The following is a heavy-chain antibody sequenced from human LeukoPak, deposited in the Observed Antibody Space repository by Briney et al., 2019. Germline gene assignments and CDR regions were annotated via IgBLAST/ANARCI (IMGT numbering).Heavy chain of an antibody. Sequence: SETLSLTCTVSGGSINSYYWSWIRQPAGKGLEWIGRIYNTGNTDFNPSLKSRVTMSVDTSRNQFSLKVYSVTAADTAVYYCAKYASGSLVVWGQGTLVTVSS. J-gene: IGHJ4*02. V-gene: IGHV4-4*07. D-gene: IGHD3-10*01. CDR2: IYNTGNT. CDR3: AKYASGSLVV. CDR1: GGSINSYY.